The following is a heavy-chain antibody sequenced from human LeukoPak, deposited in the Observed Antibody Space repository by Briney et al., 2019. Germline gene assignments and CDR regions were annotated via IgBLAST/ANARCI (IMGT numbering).Heavy chain of an antibody. J-gene: IGHJ2*01. V-gene: IGHV3-33*01. D-gene: IGHD1-20*01. Sequence: PGRSLRLSCAASGFTFSSYGFHWVRQAPGKGLEWVALIWYDGSNKYYADSVKGRFTISRDNSKNTVYLQMNGLRAEDTAVYYCARGVFAGDLLTGYWYFDLWGRGTLVTVSS. CDR3: ARGVFAGDLLTGYWYFDL. CDR2: IWYDGSNK. CDR1: GFTFSSYG.